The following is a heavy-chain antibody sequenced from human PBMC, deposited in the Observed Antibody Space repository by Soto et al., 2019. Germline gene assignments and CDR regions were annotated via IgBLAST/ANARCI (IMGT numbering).Heavy chain of an antibody. D-gene: IGHD3-10*01. CDR2: VSQSGRI. V-gene: IGHV4-34*01. CDR1: GGSFTEYD. J-gene: IGHJ3*01. Sequence: QVQLQQWGAELLKPSETLSLDCGVLGGSFTEYDWTWVRQSPGRGLEWIGEVSQSGRITYNPSLKSRFTISRDTAKNQFSLRLTSVTAADTALYYCAGYSSSFVAFEVWGHGTEVTVSS. CDR3: AGYSSSFVAFEV.